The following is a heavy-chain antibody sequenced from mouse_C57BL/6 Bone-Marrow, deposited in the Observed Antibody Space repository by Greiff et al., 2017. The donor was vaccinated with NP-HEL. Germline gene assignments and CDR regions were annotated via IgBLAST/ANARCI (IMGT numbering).Heavy chain of an antibody. CDR3: ARHLSVY. V-gene: IGHV5-6*02. Sequence: DVMLVESGGDLVKPGGSLKLSCAASGFTFSSYGMSWVRQTPDKRLEWVATISSGGSYTYYPDSVKGRFNISRDNAKNTLYLQMSSLKSEDTAMYYCARHLSVYWGQGTSVTVSS. J-gene: IGHJ4*01. CDR2: ISSGGSYT. CDR1: GFTFSSYG.